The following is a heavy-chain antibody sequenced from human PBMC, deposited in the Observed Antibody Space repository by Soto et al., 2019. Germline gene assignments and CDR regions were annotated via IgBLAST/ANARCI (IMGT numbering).Heavy chain of an antibody. V-gene: IGHV4-34*01. CDR2: INHSGST. D-gene: IGHD3-3*01. J-gene: IGHJ6*02. Sequence: WRVFRLLLEKGLEWIVEINHSGSTNYNPSLKSRVTISVDTSKNQFSLKLSSVTAADTAVYYCARKFSGFWSGYHNRGTYGMDVWGQGPTVT. CDR3: ARKFSGFWSGYHNRGTYGMDV.